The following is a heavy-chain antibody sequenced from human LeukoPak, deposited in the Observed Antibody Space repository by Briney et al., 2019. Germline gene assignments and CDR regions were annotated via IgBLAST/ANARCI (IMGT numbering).Heavy chain of an antibody. J-gene: IGHJ5*02. CDR3: ARLNKPGWFDP. CDR1: GGSISSSSYY. Sequence: RASETLSLTCTVSGGSISSSSYYWGWIRQPPGKGLEWIGSIYYSGSTYYNPSLKSPVTISIDTSKNQFSLRLNSVTATDTAVYYCARLNKPGWFDPWGQETLVTVSS. V-gene: IGHV4-39*01. D-gene: IGHD1-14*01. CDR2: IYYSGST.